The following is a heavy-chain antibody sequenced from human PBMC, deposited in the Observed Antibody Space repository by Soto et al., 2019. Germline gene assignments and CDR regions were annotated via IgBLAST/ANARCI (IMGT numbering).Heavy chain of an antibody. CDR2: IFPLTDIP. Sequence: QVQLVQSGTEVKKPGSSVKVSCKASGGTFRNYPINWVRQAPGQGLEWMGSIFPLTDIPDSAQNFQARLRISANKYTSTAYMELSSLTSDDTAMYFCARGPLVVLNYFESWGQGTLVTVSS. J-gene: IGHJ4*02. V-gene: IGHV1-69*02. CDR3: ARGPLVVLNYFES. CDR1: GGTFRNYP.